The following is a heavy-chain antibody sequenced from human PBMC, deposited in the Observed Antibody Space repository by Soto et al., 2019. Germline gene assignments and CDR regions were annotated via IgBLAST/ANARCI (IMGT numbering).Heavy chain of an antibody. V-gene: IGHV3-23*01. CDR2: IFASGGTT. CDR3: AKNVRGIIDDY. D-gene: IGHD3-10*02. Sequence: SGGSLRLSCAASGFTFSKFAMNWVRQAPGKGLEWVSIIFASGGTTYYADSVRGRFTISRDNSKNMVYLQMNSLRADDTAVYYCAKNVRGIIDDYWGQGTQVTVSS. CDR1: GFTFSKFA. J-gene: IGHJ4*02.